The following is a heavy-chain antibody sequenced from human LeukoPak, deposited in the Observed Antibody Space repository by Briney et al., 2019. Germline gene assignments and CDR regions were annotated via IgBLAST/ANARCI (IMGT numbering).Heavy chain of an antibody. J-gene: IGHJ4*02. V-gene: IGHV3-74*01. CDR3: ARVSIGWYHFDY. D-gene: IGHD6-19*01. CDR1: GFTFITYW. Sequence: GGSLRLSCAASGFTFITYWMHWVRQAPGKGLVWVSRINPDGSTTSYADSVKGRFTVSRDNAKNTLYLRMNSLRAEDTAVYYCARVSIGWYHFDYWGQGTLVTVSS. CDR2: INPDGSTT.